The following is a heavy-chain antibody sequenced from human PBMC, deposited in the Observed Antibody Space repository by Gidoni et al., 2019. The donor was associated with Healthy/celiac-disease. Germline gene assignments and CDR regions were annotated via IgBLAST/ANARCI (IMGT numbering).Heavy chain of an antibody. CDR2: IRRKAYGGTT. CDR1: GFTVGAYA. CDR3: TRATRDGYNSGVGSYYYYGMDV. D-gene: IGHD5-12*01. V-gene: IGHV3-49*03. Sequence: EVQLVESGGGLVQPGRSLRLSCTASGFTVGAYAMSWFRQAPGKGLEWVGFIRRKAYGGTTEYAASVKGRFTIARDDSKSIAYLQMNSLKTEDTAVYYCTRATRDGYNSGVGSYYYYGMDVWGQGTTVTVSS. J-gene: IGHJ6*02.